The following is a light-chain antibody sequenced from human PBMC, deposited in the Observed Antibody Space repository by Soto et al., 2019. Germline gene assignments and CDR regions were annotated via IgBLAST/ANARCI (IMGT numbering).Light chain of an antibody. V-gene: IGKV1-39*01. Sequence: DIQLTQSPSSLSPSVVDILTITCLARQSINTSLNWYQQKPGKAPNLLIFTSSNLESGVPSRFSGSGSGTDFTLTISSLQPEDFATYFCQQGYSRPRTFGQGTKVDIK. J-gene: IGKJ1*01. CDR3: QQGYSRPRT. CDR1: QSINTS. CDR2: TSS.